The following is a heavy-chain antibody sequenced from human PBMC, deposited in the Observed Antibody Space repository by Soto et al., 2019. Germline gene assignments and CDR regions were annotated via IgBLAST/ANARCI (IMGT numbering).Heavy chain of an antibody. CDR1: GYTFSTYA. D-gene: IGHD6-19*01. CDR2: IRIKTNSYAT. Sequence: PGGSLRLSCAASGYTFSTYAIHWVRQASGKGLEWVGRIRIKTNSYATAFAASVEGRFSISRDDSKNMAYLQMNSLKTEDTAVYYCSRHSDYYYNGMDVWGQGTTVTVSS. V-gene: IGHV3-73*01. J-gene: IGHJ6*02. CDR3: SRHSDYYYNGMDV.